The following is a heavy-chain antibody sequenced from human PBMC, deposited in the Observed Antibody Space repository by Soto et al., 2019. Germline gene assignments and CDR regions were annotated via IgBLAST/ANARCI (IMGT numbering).Heavy chain of an antibody. V-gene: IGHV3-72*01. Sequence: GGSLRLSCAASGFTFSDQYMDWVRQAPGKGLEWVGRTRNKANSYTTEYAASVKGRFTISRDDSKNSLYLQMNSLKTEDTAVYYCARDSDYGDSFDYWGQGTLVTVSS. CDR2: TRNKANSYTT. J-gene: IGHJ4*02. CDR1: GFTFSDQY. D-gene: IGHD4-17*01. CDR3: ARDSDYGDSFDY.